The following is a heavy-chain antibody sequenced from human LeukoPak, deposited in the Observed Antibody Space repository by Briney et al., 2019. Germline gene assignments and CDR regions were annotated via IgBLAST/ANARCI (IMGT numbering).Heavy chain of an antibody. D-gene: IGHD2-15*01. J-gene: IGHJ4*02. CDR3: VREGNELLPKNFDY. CDR2: INPHSGVT. V-gene: IGHV1-2*02. Sequence: ASVKVSCKASGFTFTAYYIHWVRQAPGQGLEWMGYINPHSGVTSSPQNFQGRVAMTTDTSISAAYMELGSLISDDTAMYYCVREGNELLPKNFDYWGPGTLVTVSS. CDR1: GFTFTAYY.